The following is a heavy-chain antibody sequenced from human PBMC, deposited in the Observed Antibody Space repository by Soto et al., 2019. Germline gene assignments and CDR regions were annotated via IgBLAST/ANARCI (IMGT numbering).Heavy chain of an antibody. CDR3: ARLGTTVTTFFDY. J-gene: IGHJ4*02. V-gene: IGHV4-59*08. D-gene: IGHD4-17*01. CDR1: GGSISSYY. CDR2: IYYSGST. Sequence: PSETLSLTCTVSGGSISSYYWSWIRQPPGKGLEWIGYIYYSGSTNYNPSLKSRVTISVDTSKNQFSLKLSSVTAADTAVYYCARLGTTVTTFFDYWGQGTLVTVSS.